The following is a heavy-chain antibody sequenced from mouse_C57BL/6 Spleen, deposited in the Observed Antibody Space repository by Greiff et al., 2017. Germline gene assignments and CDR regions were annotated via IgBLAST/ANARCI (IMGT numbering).Heavy chain of an antibody. CDR2: ISNGGGST. J-gene: IGHJ1*03. D-gene: IGHD1-1*01. Sequence: EVMLVESGGGLVQPGGSLKLSCAASGFTFSDYYMYWVRQTPEKRLEWVAYISNGGGSTYYPDTVKGRFTISRDNAKNTLYLQMSRLKSEDTAMYYCARGGSRSLWYFDVWGTGTTVTVSS. CDR3: ARGGSRSLWYFDV. CDR1: GFTFSDYY. V-gene: IGHV5-12*01.